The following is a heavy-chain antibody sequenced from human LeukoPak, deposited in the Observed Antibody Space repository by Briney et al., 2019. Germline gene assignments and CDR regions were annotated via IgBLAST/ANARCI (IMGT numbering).Heavy chain of an antibody. D-gene: IGHD3-10*01. CDR1: GFSLSTSGVG. CDR2: FYWNVDK. CDR3: ARFITMVRGVIQRDFDY. V-gene: IGHV2-5*01. Sequence: SGPTLVTPKQTLTLTCTFSGFSLSTSGVGLGWIRNPPGKALEWLAPFYWNVDKRYSPSLKSRLTITKDTSKNQVVLTMTNMDPVDTATYYCARFITMVRGVIQRDFDYWGQGTLVTVSS. J-gene: IGHJ4*02.